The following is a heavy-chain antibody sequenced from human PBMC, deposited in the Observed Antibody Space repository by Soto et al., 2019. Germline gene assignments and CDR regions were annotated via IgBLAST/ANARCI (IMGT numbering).Heavy chain of an antibody. CDR2: IIPIFGTA. CDR1: GGTFSSYA. J-gene: IGHJ3*02. D-gene: IGHD2-2*01. CDR3: ASEPLIGYCISTSCPTGGAFDI. Sequence: ASVKVSCKASGGTFSSYAISWVRQAPGQGLEWMGGIIPIFGTANYAQKFQGRVTITADESTSTAYMELSSLRSEDTAVYYCASEPLIGYCISTSCPTGGAFDIWGQGTMVTVSS. V-gene: IGHV1-69*13.